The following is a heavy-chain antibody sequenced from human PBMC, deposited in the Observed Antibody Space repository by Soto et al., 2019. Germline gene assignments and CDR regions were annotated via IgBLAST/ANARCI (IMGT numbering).Heavy chain of an antibody. CDR3: AHRHELGSFDI. Sequence: QITLKESGPTLVKPTQTLTLTCTFSGFSLSTRAVSVGWIRQPPGKALEWLALIYWNDDKRYSPSLKNRLTITKDTSKNHVVLTMTNMDPVDTATYYCAHRHELGSFDIWGQGTKVTVSS. J-gene: IGHJ3*02. CDR2: IYWNDDK. V-gene: IGHV2-5*01. D-gene: IGHD1-26*01. CDR1: GFSLSTRAVS.